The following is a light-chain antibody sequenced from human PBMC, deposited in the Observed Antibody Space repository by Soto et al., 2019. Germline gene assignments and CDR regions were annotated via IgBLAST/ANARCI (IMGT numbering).Light chain of an antibody. CDR2: DAS. Sequence: EIVLTQSQSTLSLSPGERATLSCRASQSVSSYLAWYQQKPCQAPRLLIYDASNRATGIPARFSGSGSGTDFTLTINSLETEDFAVYYCQQRSNCWYTLGQGITLEIK. CDR1: QSVSSY. J-gene: IGKJ2*01. V-gene: IGKV3-11*01. CDR3: QQRSNCWYT.